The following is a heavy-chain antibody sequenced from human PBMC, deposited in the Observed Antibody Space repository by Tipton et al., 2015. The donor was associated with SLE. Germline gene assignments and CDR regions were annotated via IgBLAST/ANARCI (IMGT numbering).Heavy chain of an antibody. D-gene: IGHD3-10*01. CDR2: INSDGSST. CDR1: GFTFSSYW. J-gene: IGHJ4*02. CDR3: ARDSLAGGFFDY. V-gene: IGHV3-74*01. Sequence: SLRLSCAASGFTFSSYWMHWVRQAPGKGLVWVSRINSDGSSTSYADSVKGRFTISRDNAKNSLYLQMNSLRAEDMAVYYCARDSLAGGFFDYWGQGTLVTVSS.